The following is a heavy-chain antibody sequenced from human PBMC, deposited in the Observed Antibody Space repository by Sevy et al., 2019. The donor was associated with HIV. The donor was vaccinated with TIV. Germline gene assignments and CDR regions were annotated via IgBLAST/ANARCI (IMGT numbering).Heavy chain of an antibody. CDR1: GFTFSSYA. D-gene: IGHD6-19*01. CDR2: ISGSGGST. V-gene: IGHV3-23*01. CDR3: AKDMPRGYSSGWYPLDAFDI. J-gene: IGHJ3*02. Sequence: GGSLRLSCAASGFTFSSYAMSWVRQAPGKGLEWVSAISGSGGSTYYADSVKGRFTISRDNSKNTLYLQMNSLRAEDTAVYYCAKDMPRGYSSGWYPLDAFDIWGQGTMVTVSS.